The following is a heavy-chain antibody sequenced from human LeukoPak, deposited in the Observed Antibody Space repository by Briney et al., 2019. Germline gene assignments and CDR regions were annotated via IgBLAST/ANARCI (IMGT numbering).Heavy chain of an antibody. CDR1: GGSISNYH. Sequence: KSSETLSLTCTVSGGSISNYHWGWLRQPAGKGLEWIGQIHTSGSTNYNPPLKSRVTTSIDTTEDQVSLTIRSVTAADTAFYYCARRDISSGWSFDYWGQGTLVTVSS. J-gene: IGHJ4*02. CDR2: IHTSGST. D-gene: IGHD6-19*01. CDR3: ARRDISSGWSFDY. V-gene: IGHV4-4*07.